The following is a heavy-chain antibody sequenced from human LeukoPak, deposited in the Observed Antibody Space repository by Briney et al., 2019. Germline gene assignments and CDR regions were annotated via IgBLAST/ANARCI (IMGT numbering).Heavy chain of an antibody. CDR1: GGTFSSYA. V-gene: IGHV1-69*05. CDR2: IIPIFGTA. Sequence: ASVKVSCKASGGTFSSYAISWVRQAPGQGLEWMRGIIPIFGTANYAQKFQGRVTITTDESTSTAYMELSSLRSEDTAVYYCARPRVDRSSASWFDPWGQGTLVTVSS. CDR3: ARPRVDRSSASWFDP. J-gene: IGHJ5*02.